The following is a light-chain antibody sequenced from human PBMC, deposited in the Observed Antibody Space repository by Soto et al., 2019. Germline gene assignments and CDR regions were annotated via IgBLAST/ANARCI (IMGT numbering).Light chain of an antibody. CDR2: DDS. J-gene: IGLJ3*02. Sequence: SYELTQPPSVSVAPGQTARITFGGNNIGSKSVHWYQQKPGQAPVLVVYDDSDRPSGSPERFSGSNSGNTATLTISRVEAGDEADYYCQVWDSSSDHWVFGGGTKLTVL. V-gene: IGLV3-21*02. CDR3: QVWDSSSDHWV. CDR1: NIGSKS.